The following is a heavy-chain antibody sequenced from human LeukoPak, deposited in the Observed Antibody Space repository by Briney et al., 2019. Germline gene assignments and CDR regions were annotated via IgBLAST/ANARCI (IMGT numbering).Heavy chain of an antibody. D-gene: IGHD3-16*01. V-gene: IGHV5-51*01. CDR3: ARYPRGEGFDY. CDR1: EYSFTTYW. CDR2: IYPNDSDT. Sequence: GESLKISCKGFEYSFTTYWIGWVRRMPGKGLEWMGIIYPNDSDTIYGPSFQGQVTISADKSISTAYLQWGSLKASDTAMYYCARYPRGEGFDYWGQGTLVTVSS. J-gene: IGHJ4*02.